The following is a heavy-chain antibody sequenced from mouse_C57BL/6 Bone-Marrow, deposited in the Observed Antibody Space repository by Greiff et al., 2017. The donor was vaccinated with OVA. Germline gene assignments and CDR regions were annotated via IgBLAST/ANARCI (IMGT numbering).Heavy chain of an antibody. CDR1: GYTFTSYW. D-gene: IGHD3-1*01. Sequence: VQLQQPGAELVKPGASVKLSCKASGYTFTSYWMQWVKQRPGQGLEWIGEIDPSDSYTNYNQKFKGKATLTVDTSSSTAYMQLSSLTSEDSAVYYCARRGGTGYWGQGTTLTVSS. CDR2: IDPSDSYT. J-gene: IGHJ2*01. CDR3: ARRGGTGY. V-gene: IGHV1-50*01.